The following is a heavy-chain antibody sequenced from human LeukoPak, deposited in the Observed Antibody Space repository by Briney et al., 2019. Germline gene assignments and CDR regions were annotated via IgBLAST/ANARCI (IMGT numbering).Heavy chain of an antibody. J-gene: IGHJ4*02. CDR3: ARAIGFGELDRLIIGY. CDR2: MNPNSGNT. Sequence: ASVKVSCKASGYTFTSYDINWVRQATGQGLEWMGWMNPNSGNTGYAQKFQGRVTMTRNTSISTAYMELSSLRSEDTAVYYCARAIGFGELDRLIIGYWGQGTLVTVSS. V-gene: IGHV1-8*01. CDR1: GYTFTSYD. D-gene: IGHD3-10*01.